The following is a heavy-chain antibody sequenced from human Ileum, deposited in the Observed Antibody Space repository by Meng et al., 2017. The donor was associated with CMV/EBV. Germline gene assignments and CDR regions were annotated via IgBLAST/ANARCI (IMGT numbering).Heavy chain of an antibody. Sequence: LALQVSGSGLVKPSVILSLPCTVSGASISRSTYDWGWIRQPSGKGLEWIGSIYYSGGTYYNPSLKSRVTISVDTSKNQFSLKLNSVTAADTAVYYCASGDSLRAVDFWGQGTLVTVSS. CDR1: GASISRSTYD. CDR3: ASGDSLRAVDF. V-gene: IGHV4-39*07. CDR2: IYYSGGT. D-gene: IGHD2-21*02. J-gene: IGHJ4*02.